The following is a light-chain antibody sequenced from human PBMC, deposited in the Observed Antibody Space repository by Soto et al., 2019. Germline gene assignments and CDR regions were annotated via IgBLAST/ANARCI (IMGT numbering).Light chain of an antibody. V-gene: IGKV3-11*01. J-gene: IGKJ1*01. CDR3: QHRSNFPRT. CDR2: DAS. Sequence: EIVLTQSPATLSLSPGERDTLYCRASKSVSSYLAWYQQKPGQAPRLLIYDASNRATGIPARFSGSGSGTDFTLTISSLVPEDFAVYYCQHRSNFPRTFAQGTKVEIK. CDR1: KSVSSY.